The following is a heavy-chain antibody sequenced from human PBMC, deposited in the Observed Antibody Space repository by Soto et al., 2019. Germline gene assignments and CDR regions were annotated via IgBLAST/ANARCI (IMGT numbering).Heavy chain of an antibody. V-gene: IGHV4-31*03. D-gene: IGHD3-22*01. CDR3: ARDSAYYYDSSGYWVVFDY. CDR2: IYYSGST. Sequence: PSETLSLTCTVSGGSISSGGYYWSWIRQHPGKGLEWIGYIYYSGSTYYNPSLKSRVTISVDTSKNQFSLKLSSVTAADTAVYYCARDSAYYYDSSGYWVVFDYWGQGTMVTVSS. CDR1: GGSISSGGYY. J-gene: IGHJ4*02.